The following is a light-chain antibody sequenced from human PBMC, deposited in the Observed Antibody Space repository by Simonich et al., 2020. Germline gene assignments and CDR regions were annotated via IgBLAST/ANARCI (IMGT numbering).Light chain of an antibody. V-gene: IGLV2-11*01. CDR1: SSDVGGYNY. Sequence: QSALTQPASVSGSPGQSITISCTGTSSDVGGYNYVSWYQQHPGKAPKLMIYDVSKRPSGVPDLFSGSKSGNTASLTISGLQAEDEADYYCCSYAGSYSWVFGGGTKLTVL. CDR2: DVS. J-gene: IGLJ3*02. CDR3: CSYAGSYSWV.